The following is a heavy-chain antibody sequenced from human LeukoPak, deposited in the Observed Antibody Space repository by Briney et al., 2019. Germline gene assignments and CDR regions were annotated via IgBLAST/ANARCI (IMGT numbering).Heavy chain of an antibody. CDR3: ARALRPQYYYDSSGHQDAFDI. Sequence: GSSVKVSCKASGGTFSSYAISWVRQAPGQGLEWMGRIIPILGIANYAQKFQGRVTITADKSTSTAYMELSSLGSEDTAVYYCARALRPQYYYDSSGHQDAFDIWGQGTMVTVSS. CDR1: GGTFSSYA. CDR2: IIPILGIA. V-gene: IGHV1-69*04. D-gene: IGHD3-22*01. J-gene: IGHJ3*02.